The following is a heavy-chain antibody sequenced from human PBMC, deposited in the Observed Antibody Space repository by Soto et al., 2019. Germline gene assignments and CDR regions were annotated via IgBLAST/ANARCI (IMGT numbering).Heavy chain of an antibody. CDR3: AKGDCSSTSCPPVYYYYYMDV. CDR2: INPNSGGT. CDR1: GYTFTGYY. D-gene: IGHD2-2*01. Sequence: ASVKVSCKASGYTFTGYYMHWVRQAPGQGLEWMGWINPNSGGTNYAQKFQGWVTMTRDTSISTAYMELSRLRSEDTAVYYCAKGDCSSTSCPPVYYYYYMDVWGKGTTVTV. J-gene: IGHJ6*03. V-gene: IGHV1-2*04.